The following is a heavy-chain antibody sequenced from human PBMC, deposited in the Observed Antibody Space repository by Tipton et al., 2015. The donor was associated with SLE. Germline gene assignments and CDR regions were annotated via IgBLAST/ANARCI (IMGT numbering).Heavy chain of an antibody. Sequence: SLRLSCAASGFTFSAYDMNWVRQAPGKGLEWVSSISLSGTTTYFADSVKGRFTVSRDNSMSTLYLQLNSLRAEDTAVYYCAKSYGSGNYGARDAFDIWGQGTMVTVSS. CDR1: GFTFSAYD. J-gene: IGHJ3*02. V-gene: IGHV3-23*01. CDR2: ISLSGTTT. CDR3: AKSYGSGNYGARDAFDI. D-gene: IGHD3-10*01.